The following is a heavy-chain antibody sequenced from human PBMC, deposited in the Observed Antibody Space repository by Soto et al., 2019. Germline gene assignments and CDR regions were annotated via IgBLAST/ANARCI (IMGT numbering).Heavy chain of an antibody. V-gene: IGHV3-33*01. J-gene: IGHJ5*02. CDR2: IWYDGSNK. D-gene: IGHD3-3*01. Sequence: TLRLSCAASGFTFSSYSMHWVRQAPGKGLEWVAVIWYDGSNKYYADSVKGRFTISRDNSKNTLYLQMNSLRAEDTAVYYCARANRDFWSGYYVYWFDPWGQGTLVTVSS. CDR3: ARANRDFWSGYYVYWFDP. CDR1: GFTFSSYS.